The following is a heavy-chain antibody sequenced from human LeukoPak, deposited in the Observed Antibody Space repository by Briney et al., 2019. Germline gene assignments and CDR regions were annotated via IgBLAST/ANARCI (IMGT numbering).Heavy chain of an antibody. CDR1: GYRFRDHY. Sequence: GASVKVSCTAYGYRFRDHYIHWVRQAPGQGLEYLGWINPNSGGTNYAQKFQGRVTLTRDTSIDTAYIHLDSLTSDDTAVYFCARGYFGDYVLDTWGQGTLVTVSS. V-gene: IGHV1-2*02. J-gene: IGHJ5*02. CDR3: ARGYFGDYVLDT. D-gene: IGHD4-17*01. CDR2: INPNSGGT.